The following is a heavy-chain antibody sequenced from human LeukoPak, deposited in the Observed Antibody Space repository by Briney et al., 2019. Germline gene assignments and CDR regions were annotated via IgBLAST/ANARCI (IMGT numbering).Heavy chain of an antibody. CDR3: AKDNNGGVITTYYFDY. D-gene: IGHD3-10*01. CDR2: ISGSGGST. Sequence: GGSLRLSCAASGFTFSSYAMSWVRQAPGKGLGWVSAISGSGGSTYYADSVKGRFTISRDNSKNTLYLQMNSLRAEDTAVYYCAKDNNGGVITTYYFDYWGQGTLVTVSS. V-gene: IGHV3-23*01. J-gene: IGHJ4*02. CDR1: GFTFSSYA.